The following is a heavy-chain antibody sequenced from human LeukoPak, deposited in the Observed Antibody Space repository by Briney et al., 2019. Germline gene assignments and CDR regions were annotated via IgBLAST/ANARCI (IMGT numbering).Heavy chain of an antibody. CDR3: ARDLDDILTAYKPITYYFDY. Sequence: ASVKVSCKASGYTFTSFGISWVRQAPGQGLEWMGWISGYTGNTKYAQKFQGRVTMTADTSTRTAYMELRSLRTDDTAVYYCARDLDDILTAYKPITYYFDYWGQGTLVTVSS. V-gene: IGHV1-18*01. J-gene: IGHJ4*02. D-gene: IGHD3-9*01. CDR2: ISGYTGNT. CDR1: GYTFTSFG.